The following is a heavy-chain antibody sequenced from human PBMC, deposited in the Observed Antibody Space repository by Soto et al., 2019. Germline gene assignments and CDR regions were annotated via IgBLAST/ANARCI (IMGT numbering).Heavy chain of an antibody. Sequence: QVQLVQSGAAVKKPGSSVKVSCKASGGTFSSYAISWVRQAPGQGLEWMGGIIPIFGTANYAQKFQGRVTITADESTSTAYMELSSLRSEDTAVYYCARSPNQLIAAAGGWMDYWGQGTLVTVSS. J-gene: IGHJ4*02. D-gene: IGHD6-13*01. V-gene: IGHV1-69*12. CDR2: IIPIFGTA. CDR3: ARSPNQLIAAAGGWMDY. CDR1: GGTFSSYA.